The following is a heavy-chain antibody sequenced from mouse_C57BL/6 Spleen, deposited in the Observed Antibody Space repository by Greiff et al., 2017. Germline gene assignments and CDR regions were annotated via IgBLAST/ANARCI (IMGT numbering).Heavy chain of an antibody. J-gene: IGHJ3*01. CDR1: GYTFTSYW. D-gene: IGHD2-5*01. V-gene: IGHV1-59*01. CDR2: IDPSDSYT. CDR3: ARPYYSNYWFAY. Sequence: VQLQQPGAELVRPGTSVKLSCKASGYTFTSYWMHWVKQRPGQGLEWIGVIDPSDSYTNYNQKFKGKATVTVDTSSSTAYMQLSSLTSEDSAVYYCARPYYSNYWFAYWGQGTLVTVSA.